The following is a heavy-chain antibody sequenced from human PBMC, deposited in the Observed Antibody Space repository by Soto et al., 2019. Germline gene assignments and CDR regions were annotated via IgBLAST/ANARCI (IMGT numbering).Heavy chain of an antibody. CDR3: ARALVRGLMDV. J-gene: IGHJ6*02. V-gene: IGHV3-66*01. Sequence: EVQLVESGGGLVQPGGSLRLSCKASGFTVGDNYMSWVRQAAGKGLEWVSVIYSGGSTYYADSVEGRFTISRDNSKNMLYLQMNSLRAEDTAVYYCARALVRGLMDVWGQGTTVTVSS. D-gene: IGHD3-10*01. CDR1: GFTVGDNY. CDR2: IYSGGST.